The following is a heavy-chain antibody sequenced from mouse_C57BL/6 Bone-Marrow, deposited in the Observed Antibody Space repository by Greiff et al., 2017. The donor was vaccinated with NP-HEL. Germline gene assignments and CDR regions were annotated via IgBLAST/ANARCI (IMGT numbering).Heavy chain of an antibody. CDR1: GYTFTDHT. Sequence: QVQLQQSDAELVKPGASVKISCKVSGYTFTDHTIHWMKQRPEQGLEWIGYIYPRDGSTKYNEKFKGKATLTADKSSSTDYMQLNSLTSEDSAVYFCARLGNYYGSSSWYFDVWGTGTTVTVSS. J-gene: IGHJ1*03. CDR2: IYPRDGST. CDR3: ARLGNYYGSSSWYFDV. D-gene: IGHD1-1*01. V-gene: IGHV1-78*01.